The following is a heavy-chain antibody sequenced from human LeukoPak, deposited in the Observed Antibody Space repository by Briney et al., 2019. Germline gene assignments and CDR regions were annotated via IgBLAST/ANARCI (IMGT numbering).Heavy chain of an antibody. CDR3: ARACGGDCYLSDY. Sequence: GGSLRLSCAASGFTFSGYAMNWVRQAPGKGLEWVSAISGGGGTTYYTDSVKGRFTISRDNAKNSLYLQMNSLRVEDTAVYYCARACGGDCYLSDYWGQGTLVTVSS. J-gene: IGHJ4*02. CDR2: ISGGGGTT. D-gene: IGHD2-21*02. V-gene: IGHV3-23*01. CDR1: GFTFSGYA.